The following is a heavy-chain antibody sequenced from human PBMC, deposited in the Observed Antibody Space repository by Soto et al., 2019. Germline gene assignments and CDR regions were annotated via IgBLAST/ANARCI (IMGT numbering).Heavy chain of an antibody. CDR1: GFTFSSYA. CDR3: AKSTIFGVVIYLFGY. V-gene: IGHV3-23*01. D-gene: IGHD3-3*01. CDR2: ISGSGGST. Sequence: EVQLLESGGGLVQPGGSLRLSCAASGFTFSSYAMSWVRQAPGKGLEWVSAISGSGGSTYYADSVKGRFTISRDNSKNTLYLQRNSLRAEDTAVYYCAKSTIFGVVIYLFGYWGQGTLVTVSS. J-gene: IGHJ4*02.